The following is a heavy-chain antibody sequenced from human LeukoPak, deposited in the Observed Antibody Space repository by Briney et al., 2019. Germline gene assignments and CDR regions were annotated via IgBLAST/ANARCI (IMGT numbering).Heavy chain of an antibody. CDR2: ISSSGSTI. CDR1: GFTFSDYY. V-gene: IGHV3-11*01. CDR3: AKGTAVDRQYFEN. Sequence: GGSLRLSCAASGFTFSDYYMSWIRQAPGKGLEWVSYISSSGSTIYYADSVKGRFTISRDNAKNSLYLQMNSLRAEDTAVYYCAKGTAVDRQYFENWGRGTLVTVSS. D-gene: IGHD1-1*01. J-gene: IGHJ4*02.